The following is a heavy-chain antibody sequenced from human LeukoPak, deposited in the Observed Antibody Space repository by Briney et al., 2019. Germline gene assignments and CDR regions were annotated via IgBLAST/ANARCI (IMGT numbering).Heavy chain of an antibody. D-gene: IGHD4-17*01. CDR2: INPSGGST. Sequence: VASVKVSCKASGYTFTSYYMHWVRQAPGQGLEWMGIINPSGGSTSYAQKFQGRVTMTRDTSTSTVYMELSSLRSEDTAVYYCARDGIHTTAGYYFDYWGQGTLVTVSS. CDR1: GYTFTSYY. CDR3: ARDGIHTTAGYYFDY. J-gene: IGHJ4*02. V-gene: IGHV1-46*01.